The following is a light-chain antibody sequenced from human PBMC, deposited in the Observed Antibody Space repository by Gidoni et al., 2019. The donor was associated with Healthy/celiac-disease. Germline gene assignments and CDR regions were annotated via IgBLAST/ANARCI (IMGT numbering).Light chain of an antibody. V-gene: IGKV4-1*01. CDR3: QQYYSTPFT. Sequence: DIVMTQSPDSLAVALGERATINCKSSQSGLYSSNNKNYLAWYQQKPGQPPKLLIYWASTRESGVPDRFSGSGSGTDFTLTISSLQAEDVAVYYCQQYYSTPFTFGPGTKVDI. CDR1: QSGLYSSNNKNY. J-gene: IGKJ3*01. CDR2: WAS.